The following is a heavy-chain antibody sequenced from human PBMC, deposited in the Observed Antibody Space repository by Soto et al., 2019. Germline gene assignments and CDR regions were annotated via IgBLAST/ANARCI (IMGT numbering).Heavy chain of an antibody. V-gene: IGHV3-23*01. D-gene: IGHD3-3*01. J-gene: IGHJ4*02. Sequence: PGGSLRLSCAASGFTFSSYAMSWVRQAPGKGLEWVSAISGSGGSTYYADSVKGRFTISRDNSKNTLYLQMNSLRAEDTAVYYCAKPGADIRFLEWLFPEHYFDYWGQGTLVTVS. CDR1: GFTFSSYA. CDR3: AKPGADIRFLEWLFPEHYFDY. CDR2: ISGSGGST.